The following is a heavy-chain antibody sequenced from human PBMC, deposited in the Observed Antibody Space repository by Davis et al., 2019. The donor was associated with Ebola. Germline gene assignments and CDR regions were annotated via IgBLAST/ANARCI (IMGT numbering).Heavy chain of an antibody. V-gene: IGHV3-30*03. D-gene: IGHD3-22*01. CDR2: ISYDGSNK. CDR3: ARVMLHYDSSGYPLL. J-gene: IGHJ4*02. Sequence: GGSLRLSCAVSGFAFSNYWMTWVRQAPGKGLEWVALISYDGSNKYYADSVKGRFTISGDNSKNTLYLEMNSLRVEDTAVYYCARVMLHYDSSGYPLLWGQGTLVTVSS. CDR1: GFAFSNYW.